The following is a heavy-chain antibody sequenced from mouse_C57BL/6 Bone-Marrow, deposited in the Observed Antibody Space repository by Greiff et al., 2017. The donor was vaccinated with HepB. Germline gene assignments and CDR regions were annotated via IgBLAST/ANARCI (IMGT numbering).Heavy chain of an antibody. CDR2: IHPNSGST. CDR3: ARLDTTVVADAMDY. CDR1: GYTFTSYW. D-gene: IGHD1-1*01. Sequence: VKLQQPGAELVKPGASVKLSCKASGYTFTSYWMHWVKQRPGQGLEWIGMIHPNSGSTNYNEKFKSKATLTVDKSSSTAYMQLSSLTSEDSAVYYCARLDTTVVADAMDYWGQGTSVTVSS. J-gene: IGHJ4*01. V-gene: IGHV1-64*01.